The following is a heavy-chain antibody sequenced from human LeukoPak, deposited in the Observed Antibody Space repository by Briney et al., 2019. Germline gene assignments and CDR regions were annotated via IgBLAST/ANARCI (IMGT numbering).Heavy chain of an antibody. D-gene: IGHD3-22*01. J-gene: IGHJ3*02. Sequence: GASVKVSCKASGYTFTSYGISWVRQAPGQGLEWMGWINPNSGGTNYAQKFQGRVTMTRDTSISTAYMELSRLRSDDTAVYYCARKPVTMIVVVVNDAFDIWGQGTMVAVSS. CDR3: ARKPVTMIVVVVNDAFDI. CDR1: GYTFTSYG. CDR2: INPNSGGT. V-gene: IGHV1-2*02.